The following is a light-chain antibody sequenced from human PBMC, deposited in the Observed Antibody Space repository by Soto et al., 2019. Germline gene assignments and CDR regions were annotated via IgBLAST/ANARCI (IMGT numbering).Light chain of an antibody. J-gene: IGKJ1*01. V-gene: IGKV1-5*01. CDR1: QSISGW. Sequence: DIQMTQSPSTLFASVGDRVTITCRASQSISGWLAWYQQKPGKAPKLLIYDVSTLESGVPSRFGGSGSGTEFTLSITSLHPDDFATYYCQQCFWHWTFGQGTKVDIK. CDR2: DVS. CDR3: QQCFWHWT.